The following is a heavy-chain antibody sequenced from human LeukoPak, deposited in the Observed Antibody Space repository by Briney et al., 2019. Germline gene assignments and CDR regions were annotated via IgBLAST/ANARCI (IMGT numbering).Heavy chain of an antibody. V-gene: IGHV1-2*02. J-gene: IGHJ6*02. CDR2: INPNSGGT. Sequence: GASVKVSCKASGYTFTGYYMHWVRQAPGQGLEWMGWINPNSGGTNYAQKFQGRVTMTRDTSISTAYMELSRLRSDDTAVYYCARDRIVVVPAASPGYYYYCGMDVWGQGTAVTVSS. CDR3: ARDRIVVVPAASPGYYYYCGMDV. CDR1: GYTFTGYY. D-gene: IGHD2-2*01.